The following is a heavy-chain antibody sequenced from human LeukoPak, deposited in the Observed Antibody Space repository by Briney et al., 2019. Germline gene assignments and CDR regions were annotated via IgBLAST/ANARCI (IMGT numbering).Heavy chain of an antibody. D-gene: IGHD3-22*01. CDR1: GFTFDDYA. CDR3: ARVGGDSSGFDY. CDR2: ISWNSGRI. J-gene: IGHJ4*02. Sequence: GRSLRLSCAASGFTFDDYAMHWVRQAPGKGLEWVSGISWNSGRIGYADSVKGRFTISRDNAKNSLYLQMNSLRAEDTAVYYCARVGGDSSGFDYWGQGTLVTVSS. V-gene: IGHV3-9*01.